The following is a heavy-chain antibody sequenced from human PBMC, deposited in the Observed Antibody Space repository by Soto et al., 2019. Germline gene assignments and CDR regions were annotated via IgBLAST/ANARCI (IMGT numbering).Heavy chain of an antibody. CDR2: VYSSGTT. CDR1: GLAVTSND. J-gene: IGHJ6*02. D-gene: IGHD5-18*01. Sequence: EVQLVETGGGLIQPGGSLRLSCAASGLAVTSNDMSWVRQAPGKGLEWVSIVYSSGTTYYADSVKGRFTFSRDKSKNTIYLQMRNLRAEDTAVYYCARVDTYDYYYSMDVWGQGTTVTVSS. CDR3: ARVDTYDYYYSMDV. V-gene: IGHV3-53*02.